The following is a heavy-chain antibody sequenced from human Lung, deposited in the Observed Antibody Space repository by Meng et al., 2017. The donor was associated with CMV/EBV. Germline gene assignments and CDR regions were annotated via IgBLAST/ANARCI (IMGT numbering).Heavy chain of an antibody. J-gene: IGHJ5*02. CDR1: GCTFSSYS. CDR2: ISSSSSYI. V-gene: IGHV3-21*01. Sequence: GESLKISCAASGCTFSSYSMNWVRQAPGKGLEGVSAISSSSSYIFYADSVKGRFTISRDNAKNSLYLQMNSLRAEDTAVYYCATSRSSVWYRIGCFDLWGHGTLVTVSS. D-gene: IGHD6-19*01. CDR3: ATSRSSVWYRIGCFDL.